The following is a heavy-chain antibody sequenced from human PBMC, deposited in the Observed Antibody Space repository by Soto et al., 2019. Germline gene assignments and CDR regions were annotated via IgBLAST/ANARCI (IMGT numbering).Heavy chain of an antibody. J-gene: IGHJ3*02. CDR2: ISAYNGNT. D-gene: IGHD2-2*01. V-gene: IGHV1-18*01. CDR1: GYTFTSYG. Sequence: ASVKVSCKASGYTFTSYGISWVRQAPGQGLEWMGWISAYNGNTNYAQKLQGRVTMTADTSTSTAYMELRSLRSDDTAVYYCVLFCSSTSCLRPQFFDICGQGTMVTASS. CDR3: VLFCSSTSCLRPQFFDI.